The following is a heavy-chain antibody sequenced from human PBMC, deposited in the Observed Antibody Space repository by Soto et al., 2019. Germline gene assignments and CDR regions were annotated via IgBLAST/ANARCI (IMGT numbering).Heavy chain of an antibody. CDR2: ISSSSSYI. V-gene: IGHV3-21*01. CDR1: GFTFSSYS. Sequence: GGSLRLSCAASGFTFSSYSMNWVRQAPGKGLEWVSSISSSSSYIYYADSVKGRFTISRDNAKNSLYLQMNSLRAEDTAVYYCARATDNHNWFDPWGQGTLVTVSS. CDR3: ARATDNHNWFDP. J-gene: IGHJ5*02.